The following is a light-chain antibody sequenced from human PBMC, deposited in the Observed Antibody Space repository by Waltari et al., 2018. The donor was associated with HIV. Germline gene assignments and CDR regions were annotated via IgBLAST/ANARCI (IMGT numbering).Light chain of an antibody. Sequence: QSALTQPASVSGSPGQSITISCTGTSNALGRYDLVSWYQHQPGRAPKLIIYDVTKWPSGVSHRFSGSKSGATASLTISGLQAEDEADYYCCSYAGITTWVFGGGTKVTVL. V-gene: IGLV2-23*02. CDR1: SNALGRYDL. CDR2: DVT. J-gene: IGLJ3*02. CDR3: CSYAGITTWV.